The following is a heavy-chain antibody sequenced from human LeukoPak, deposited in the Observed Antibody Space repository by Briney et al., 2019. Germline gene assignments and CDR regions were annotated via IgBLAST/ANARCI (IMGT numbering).Heavy chain of an antibody. Sequence: SVKVSCKASGGTFSSYAISWVRQAPGQGLEWMGGIIPIFGTANYAQKFQGRVTITADESTSTAYMELSSLRSEDTAVYYCARDHLGATIYYYGMDAWGQGTTVTVSS. J-gene: IGHJ6*02. CDR2: IIPIFGTA. V-gene: IGHV1-69*13. CDR1: GGTFSSYA. D-gene: IGHD1-26*01. CDR3: ARDHLGATIYYYGMDA.